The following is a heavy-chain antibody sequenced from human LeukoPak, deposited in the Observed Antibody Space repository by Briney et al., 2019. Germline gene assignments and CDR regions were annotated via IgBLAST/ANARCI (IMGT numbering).Heavy chain of an antibody. CDR1: GFTFSDYA. D-gene: IGHD1-26*01. CDR3: AKVVIVGASRNYLDP. V-gene: IGHV3-30*18. CDR2: ISYDGDSK. J-gene: IGHJ5*02. Sequence: GGSLRLSCAASGFTFSDYAMHWVRQAPGKGLEWVAVISYDGDSKYYADSVKDRFTVSRDNSENTVYLQMNSLRAEDTAVYFCAKVVIVGASRNYLDPWGQGTLVIVSS.